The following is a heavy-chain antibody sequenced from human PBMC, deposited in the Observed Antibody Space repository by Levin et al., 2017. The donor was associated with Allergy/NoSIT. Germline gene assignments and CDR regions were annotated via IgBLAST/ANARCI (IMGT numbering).Heavy chain of an antibody. V-gene: IGHV3-15*01. J-gene: IGHJ3*02. Sequence: GGSLRLSCAASGFTFSNAWMTWVRQAPGKGLEWVGHIKSKTDGGTTDYAAPVKGRFTISREDSKNTLYLQMNSLKTEDTALYYCRKMATKISVFDIWGQGTMVTVS. CDR3: RKMATKISVFDI. CDR2: IKSKTDGGTT. CDR1: GFTFSNAW. D-gene: IGHD5-24*01.